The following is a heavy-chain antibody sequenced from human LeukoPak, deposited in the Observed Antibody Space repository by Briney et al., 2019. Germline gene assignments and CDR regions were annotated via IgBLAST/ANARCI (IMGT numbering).Heavy chain of an antibody. CDR1: GGSFSGYY. V-gene: IGHV4-34*01. CDR3: ARGGRSLQLVPYP. CDR2: INHSGST. Sequence: SETLSLTCAVYGGSFSGYYWSWIRQPPGKGLEWIGEINHSGSTNYNPSLKSRVTISVDTSKNQFSLKLSPVTAADTAVYYCARGGRSLQLVPYPWGQGTLVTVSS. D-gene: IGHD6-6*01. J-gene: IGHJ5*02.